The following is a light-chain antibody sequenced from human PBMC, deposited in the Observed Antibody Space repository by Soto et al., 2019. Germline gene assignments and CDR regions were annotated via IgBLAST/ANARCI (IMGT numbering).Light chain of an antibody. CDR3: SSYTSSSTYV. Sequence: SXAGSVSGSRGQSVTVSCTGTSSDVGSYNRVSWYQQPPGTAPKLMIYEVSDRPSGVPDRFSGSKSGNTASLTISGLQAEDEADYYCSSYTSSSTYVFGTGTKVTVL. CDR1: SSDVGSYNR. CDR2: EVS. J-gene: IGLJ1*01. V-gene: IGLV2-18*02.